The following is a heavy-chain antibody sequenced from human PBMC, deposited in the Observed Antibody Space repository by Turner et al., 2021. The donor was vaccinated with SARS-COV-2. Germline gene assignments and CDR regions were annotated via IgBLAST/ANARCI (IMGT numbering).Heavy chain of an antibody. Sequence: QVQLVESGGGVVQPGRSLRRSWAASGFTFRSYAIHWGRQAPGKGLEWVAVISYDGSITYNADSVKGRFTISSDNSKNTLYLQMNSLRAEDTAVYFCARDLSTGSGSYFDYWGQGTLVTVSS. CDR2: ISYDGSIT. D-gene: IGHD1-26*01. J-gene: IGHJ4*02. CDR3: ARDLSTGSGSYFDY. V-gene: IGHV3-30*04. CDR1: GFTFRSYA.